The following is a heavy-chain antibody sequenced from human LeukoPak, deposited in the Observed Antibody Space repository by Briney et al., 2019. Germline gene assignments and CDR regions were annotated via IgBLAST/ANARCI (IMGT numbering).Heavy chain of an antibody. CDR1: GGSISSYY. CDR2: IYYSGST. V-gene: IGHV4-59*01. J-gene: IGHJ4*02. Sequence: PSETLSLTCTVSGGSISSYYWSWIRQPPGKGLEWIGYIYYSGSTNYSPSLKSRVTISVDTSKNQFSLKLSSVTAADTAVYYCARVNSPYYYGSGSYEFDYWGQGTLVTVSS. CDR3: ARVNSPYYYGSGSYEFDY. D-gene: IGHD3-10*01.